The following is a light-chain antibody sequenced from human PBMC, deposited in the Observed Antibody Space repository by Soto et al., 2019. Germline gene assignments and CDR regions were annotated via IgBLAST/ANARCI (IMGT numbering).Light chain of an antibody. CDR2: LGS. Sequence: DIVMTQSPLSLPVTPGEPASISCRSSQSLLHSNGYNFLDWYLQKPGQSPQLLIYLGSNRASGVPDGFSGSESGTDFTLKISRVEAEDVGVYYCLQSVQTPITFGQGTRLEIK. CDR1: QSLLHSNGYNF. CDR3: LQSVQTPIT. J-gene: IGKJ5*01. V-gene: IGKV2-28*01.